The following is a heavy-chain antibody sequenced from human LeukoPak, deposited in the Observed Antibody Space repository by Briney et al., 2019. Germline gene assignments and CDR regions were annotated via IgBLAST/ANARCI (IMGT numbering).Heavy chain of an antibody. CDR2: ISSSGGTM. CDR3: ARDEGDCSSTSCPFYYFNY. J-gene: IGHJ4*02. CDR1: GFTFSSYE. V-gene: IGHV3-48*03. Sequence: PGGSLRLSCAASGFTFSSYEMNWVRQAPARGLEWLSYISSSGGTMYYADSVKGRFTISRDNAKNSLYLQMSSLRVEDTAVYYCARDEGDCSSTSCPFYYFNYWGQGTLVTVSS. D-gene: IGHD2-2*01.